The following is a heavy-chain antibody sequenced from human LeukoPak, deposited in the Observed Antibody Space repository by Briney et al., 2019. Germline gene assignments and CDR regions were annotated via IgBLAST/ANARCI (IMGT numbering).Heavy chain of an antibody. D-gene: IGHD1-26*01. Sequence: GGSLRLSCAASGFTFGTHAMTWVRQAPGKGLEWVSGMSGRGDTSYYADSVKGRFTISRDNSKNTLYLQMNSLRAEDTAVYYCARDSGGSYDQSDAFDIWGQGTMVTVSS. CDR1: GFTFGTHA. CDR3: ARDSGGSYDQSDAFDI. CDR2: MSGRGDTS. V-gene: IGHV3-23*01. J-gene: IGHJ3*02.